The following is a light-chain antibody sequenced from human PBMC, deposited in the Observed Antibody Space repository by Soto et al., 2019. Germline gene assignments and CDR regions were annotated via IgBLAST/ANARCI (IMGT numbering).Light chain of an antibody. Sequence: EIVLTQSPGTLSLSPGERATLSCRASQSVSSSYLAWYQQKPGQAPRLLIYGASSRATGIPDRFSGSWSGTDFTLTISRLEPEEFAVYYCQQYVNSPRTFGQGTKVDIK. CDR1: QSVSSSY. J-gene: IGKJ1*01. CDR3: QQYVNSPRT. CDR2: GAS. V-gene: IGKV3-20*01.